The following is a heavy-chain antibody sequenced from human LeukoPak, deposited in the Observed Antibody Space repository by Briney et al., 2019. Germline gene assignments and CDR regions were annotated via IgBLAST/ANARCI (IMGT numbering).Heavy chain of an antibody. CDR2: IYYSGST. CDR1: GGSISSSSYY. Sequence: PSETLSLTCTVSGGSISSSSYYWGWIRQPPGKGLEWIGSIYYSGSTYYNPSLKSRVTISIDTSKNLFSLKLDSLTPADTAVYYCARSATVTTGYFDYWGRGTLVAVSP. V-gene: IGHV4-39*07. J-gene: IGHJ4*02. D-gene: IGHD4-17*01. CDR3: ARSATVTTGYFDY.